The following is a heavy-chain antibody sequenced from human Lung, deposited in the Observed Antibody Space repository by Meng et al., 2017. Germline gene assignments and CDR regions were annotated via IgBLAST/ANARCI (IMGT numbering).Heavy chain of an antibody. J-gene: IGHJ4*02. Sequence: QVQLTQGGVGLLKPAETRSLACVVSGGSFSDYYWSWIRQPPGKGLEWIGEINHSGSTNYNPSLESRATISVDTSQNNLSLKLSSVTAADSAVYYCARGPTTMAHDFDYWGQGTLVTVSS. CDR1: GGSFSDYY. CDR3: ARGPTTMAHDFDY. D-gene: IGHD4-11*01. CDR2: INHSGST. V-gene: IGHV4-34*02.